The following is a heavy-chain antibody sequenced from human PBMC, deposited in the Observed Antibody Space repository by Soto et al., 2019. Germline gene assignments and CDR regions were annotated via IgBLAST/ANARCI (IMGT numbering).Heavy chain of an antibody. D-gene: IGHD3-3*02. CDR3: TRVLSNTSGYYFDY. J-gene: IGHJ4*02. Sequence: QVQLVESGGGVVQPARSLRLSCAASGFTFSRYGMHWVRQAPGKGLEWVAVIWYDGSKKYYADSVKGRFTISRDNSKNMVFLQMNSLRAEDTAVYYCTRVLSNTSGYYFDYWGQGTLVTVSS. CDR2: IWYDGSKK. CDR1: GFTFSRYG. V-gene: IGHV3-33*01.